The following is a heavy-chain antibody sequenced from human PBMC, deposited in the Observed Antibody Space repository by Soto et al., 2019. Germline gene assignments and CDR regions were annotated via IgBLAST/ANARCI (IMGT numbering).Heavy chain of an antibody. D-gene: IGHD6-13*01. CDR3: AKRPLTAAGFDY. Sequence: EVQLLESGGGLVQPGGSLRLSCAASGFTFSNYAMTWVRQAPGKGLVWVSVITGSGGGTYFVDSVKGRFTISRDKSKNTVYLQLNSLRAEDTAGYYCAKRPLTAAGFDYWGQGTLVTVSS. CDR2: ITGSGGGT. J-gene: IGHJ4*02. V-gene: IGHV3-23*01. CDR1: GFTFSNYA.